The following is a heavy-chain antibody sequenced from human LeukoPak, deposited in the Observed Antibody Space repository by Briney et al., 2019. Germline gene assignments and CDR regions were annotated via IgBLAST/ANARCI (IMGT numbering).Heavy chain of an antibody. CDR2: ISSSGTYI. D-gene: IGHD5-12*01. CDR1: GFIFSSYS. J-gene: IGHJ4*02. CDR3: ATVDIVATM. Sequence: KTGGSLRLSCAASGFIFSSYSMNWVRQAPGKGLEWVSSISSSGTYIYYADSVKGRYTISRDNAKNSLYLQMNSLRAEDTAVYYCATVDIVATMWGQGTLVTVSS. V-gene: IGHV3-21*01.